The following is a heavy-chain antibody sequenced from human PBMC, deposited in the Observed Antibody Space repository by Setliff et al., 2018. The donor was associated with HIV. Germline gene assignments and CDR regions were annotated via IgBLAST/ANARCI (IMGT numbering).Heavy chain of an antibody. J-gene: IGHJ3*02. CDR3: ARFPPMLSGSYVRGAFDI. CDR2: IYPGDSDT. CDR1: AYSFTSYW. V-gene: IGHV5-51*01. D-gene: IGHD1-26*01. Sequence: GESLKISCKGSAYSFTSYWIGWVRQMPGKGLEWMRIIYPGDSDTRYSPSFQGQVTISADKSISTAYLQWSSLKASDTAVYYCARFPPMLSGSYVRGAFDIWGQGTMVTVSS.